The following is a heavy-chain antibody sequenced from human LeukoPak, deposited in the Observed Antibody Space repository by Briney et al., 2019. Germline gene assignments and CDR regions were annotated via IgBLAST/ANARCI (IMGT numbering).Heavy chain of an antibody. J-gene: IGHJ5*02. CDR3: AKNSERYCGGGCFP. V-gene: IGHV3-23*01. CDR1: GFTFSSYA. D-gene: IGHD2-21*02. CDR2: ITNIGADT. Sequence: GGSLRLSCAASGFTFSSYAMTWVRQAPGKGLEWVSTITNIGADTYYADSVKGRFTISRDNSKDTLYLHMHSLRAEDSAIYYCAKNSERYCGGGCFPWGQGTLVSVSS.